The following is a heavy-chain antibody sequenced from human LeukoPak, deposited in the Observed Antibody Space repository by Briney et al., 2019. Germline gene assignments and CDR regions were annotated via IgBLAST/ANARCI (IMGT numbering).Heavy chain of an antibody. CDR1: GFTFSSHW. J-gene: IGHJ4*02. Sequence: GGSLRLSCVASGFTFSSHWMNWVRQAPGKGLEWVANIKQGGREKNYVDSVKGRFTVSRDDAMNSLYLQMNSLRAEDTAIYYCARGPNYGARTDYLDYWGQGTLVTVSS. CDR3: ARGPNYGARTDYLDY. V-gene: IGHV3-7*03. D-gene: IGHD4-17*01. CDR2: IKQGGREK.